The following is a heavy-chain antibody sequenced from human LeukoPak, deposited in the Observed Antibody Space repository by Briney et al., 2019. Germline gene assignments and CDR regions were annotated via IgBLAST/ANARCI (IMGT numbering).Heavy chain of an antibody. J-gene: IGHJ3*02. CDR3: ARDPELTGDPDAFDI. V-gene: IGHV3-66*01. CDR1: GFTVSSNY. Sequence: TGGSLRLSCAASGFTVSSNYMSWVRQAPGKGLEWVSVIYSDDSTYYADSVKGRFTISRDNSKNTLYLQMNSLRVEDTAVYYCARDPELTGDPDAFDIWGQGTMVTVSS. D-gene: IGHD7-27*01. CDR2: IYSDDST.